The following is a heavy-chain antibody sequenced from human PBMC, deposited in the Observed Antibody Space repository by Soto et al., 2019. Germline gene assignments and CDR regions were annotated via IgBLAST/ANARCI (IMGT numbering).Heavy chain of an antibody. Sequence: KTSETLSLTCAVSGSSMSGFYWGWVRQPPGKGLEWIGSIFHSGNSYYNPSLKSRVILSVDTSKNQSSLNLTAAIAADTAVYYCAREDDGMDVWGQGTPVTVSS. CDR2: IFHSGNS. J-gene: IGHJ6*02. V-gene: IGHV4-38-2*02. CDR3: AREDDGMDV. CDR1: GSSMSGFY.